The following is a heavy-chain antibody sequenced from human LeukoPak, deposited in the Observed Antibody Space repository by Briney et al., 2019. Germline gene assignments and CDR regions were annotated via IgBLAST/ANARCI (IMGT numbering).Heavy chain of an antibody. J-gene: IGHJ4*02. D-gene: IGHD1-26*01. CDR3: ARGEGIVGATIDY. CDR1: GYTFTGYY. V-gene: IGHV1-2*02. Sequence: GASVKVSCKASGYTFTGYYMHWVRQAPGQGLEWMGWINPNGGGTNYAQKFQGRVTMTRDTSISTAYMELSRLRSDDTAVYYCARGEGIVGATIDYWGQGTLVTVSS. CDR2: INPNGGGT.